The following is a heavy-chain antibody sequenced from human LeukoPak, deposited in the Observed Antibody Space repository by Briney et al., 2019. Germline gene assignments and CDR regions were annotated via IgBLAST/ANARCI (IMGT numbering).Heavy chain of an antibody. CDR2: IRYDGSNK. D-gene: IGHD3-22*01. CDR1: GFTFSSYG. CDR3: TRELEVDDAFDI. J-gene: IGHJ3*02. V-gene: IGHV3-30*02. Sequence: GGSERLSCAAYGFTFSSYGMHWVRQAPGKGLEWVAFIRYDGSNKYYADSVKGRFTISRDNSKNTLYLQMNSLRAEDTAVYYCTRELEVDDAFDIWGQGTMVTVSS.